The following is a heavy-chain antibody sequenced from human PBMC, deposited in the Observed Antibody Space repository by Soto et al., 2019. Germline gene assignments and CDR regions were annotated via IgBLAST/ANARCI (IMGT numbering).Heavy chain of an antibody. J-gene: IGHJ4*02. CDR1: GFNFNRFT. D-gene: IGHD2-21*02. Sequence: DVQLVESGGLVVPPGGSLRLSCAASGFNFNRFTMHWLRQTPERGLEWVSYISSDSADIKYAYSVRGRFTISRDNSEKSVYLHMNRLRTEDTALYYSAKERDCGGVCFYFDFWGQGTVVTVSS. V-gene: IGHV3-43*01. CDR2: ISSDSADI. CDR3: AKERDCGGVCFYFDF.